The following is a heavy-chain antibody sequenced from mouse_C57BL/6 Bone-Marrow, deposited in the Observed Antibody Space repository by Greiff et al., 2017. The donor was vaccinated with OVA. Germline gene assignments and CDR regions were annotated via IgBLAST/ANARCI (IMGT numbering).Heavy chain of an antibody. J-gene: IGHJ3*01. V-gene: IGHV14-4*01. CDR2: IDPENGDT. Sequence: EVQGVESGAELVRPGASVKLSCTASVFNIKDDYMHWVKPRPEQGLEWIGWIDPENGDTEYASKFQGKATITADTSSNTAYLQLSSLTSEDTAVYYCTTPFAYGGQGTLVTVSA. CDR3: TTPFAY. CDR1: VFNIKDDY.